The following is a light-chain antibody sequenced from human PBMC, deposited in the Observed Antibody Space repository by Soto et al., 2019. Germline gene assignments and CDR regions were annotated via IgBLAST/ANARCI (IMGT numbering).Light chain of an antibody. CDR2: DAS. J-gene: IGKJ1*01. CDR3: QQYGSSPRT. V-gene: IGKV3-11*01. CDR1: QSVGTY. Sequence: EIVLTQSPATLSLSPGERAILSCRASQSVGTYLAWYQQKPGQAPRLLIYDASNRATGIPARFGGSGSGTDFTLTINSLEPEDFAVYYCQQYGSSPRTFGQGTKVDIK.